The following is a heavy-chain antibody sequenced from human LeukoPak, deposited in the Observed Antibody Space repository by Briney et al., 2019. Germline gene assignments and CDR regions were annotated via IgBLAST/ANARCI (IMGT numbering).Heavy chain of an antibody. D-gene: IGHD3-10*01. J-gene: IGHJ4*02. CDR3: ARWDGFVDY. CDR1: GDSISRYY. V-gene: IGHV4-59*01. Sequence: SETLSLTCTVSGDSISRYYWSWIRQPPGKGLEWIGYIYYSGSTNYNPSLKSRVTISVDTSKNQFSLKLSSVTAADTAVYYCARWDGFVDYWGQGTLVTVSS. CDR2: IYYSGST.